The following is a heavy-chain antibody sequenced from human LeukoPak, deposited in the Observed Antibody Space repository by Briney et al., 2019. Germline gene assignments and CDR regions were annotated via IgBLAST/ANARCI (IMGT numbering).Heavy chain of an antibody. CDR1: GFTFSSYE. J-gene: IGHJ6*03. V-gene: IGHV3-48*03. CDR2: ISSSGSTI. Sequence: GGSLRLSCAASGFTFSSYEMNWVRQAPGKGLEWVSYISSSGSTIYYADSVKGRSTISRDNAKKSLSLQMNSLRAEDTAVYYCARDGDTVLTRGYYYYMDVWGKGTTLTVSS. D-gene: IGHD4-23*01. CDR3: ARDGDTVLTRGYYYYMDV.